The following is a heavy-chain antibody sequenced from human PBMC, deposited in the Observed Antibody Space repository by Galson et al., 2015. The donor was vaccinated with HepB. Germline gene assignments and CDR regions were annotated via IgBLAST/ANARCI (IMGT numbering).Heavy chain of an antibody. Sequence: LRLSCAASGFTFSSYAMHWVRQASGKGLEWVAVISYDGSNKYYADSVKGRFTISRDNSKNTLYLQMNSLRAEDTAVYYCAREGGTTGLGVGMDVWGQGTTVTVSS. D-gene: IGHD1-1*01. J-gene: IGHJ6*02. V-gene: IGHV3-30*04. CDR1: GFTFSSYA. CDR2: ISYDGSNK. CDR3: AREGGTTGLGVGMDV.